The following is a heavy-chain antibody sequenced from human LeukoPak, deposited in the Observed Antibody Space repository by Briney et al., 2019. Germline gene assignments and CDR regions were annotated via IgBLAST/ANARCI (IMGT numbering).Heavy chain of an antibody. D-gene: IGHD2-2*02. CDR1: GGTFSSYA. V-gene: IGHV1-69*01. CDR2: IIPIFGTA. J-gene: IGHJ4*02. CDR3: ASSRCSTSCYKQGTDY. Sequence: SVKVSCKASGGTFSSYAISWVRQAPGQGLEWMGGIIPIFGTANYAQKFQGRVTITADESTSTAYMELSSLRSEDTAVYYCASSRCSTSCYKQGTDYWGQGTLVTVSS.